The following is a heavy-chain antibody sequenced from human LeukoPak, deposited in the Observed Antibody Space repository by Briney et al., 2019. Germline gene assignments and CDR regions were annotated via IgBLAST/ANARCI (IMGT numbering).Heavy chain of an antibody. V-gene: IGHV4-59*01. D-gene: IGHD1-14*01. CDR1: GGSISSDY. CDR3: ARDNRSLGGHYYYYGMDV. Sequence: PSETLSLTCTVSGGSISSDYWSWIRQSPGKGLEWIAYMCYSGSTNYNPSLKSRVTISVDTSKNQFSLKLSSVTAADTAVYYCARDNRSLGGHYYYYGMDVWGQGTTVTVSS. J-gene: IGHJ6*02. CDR2: MCYSGST.